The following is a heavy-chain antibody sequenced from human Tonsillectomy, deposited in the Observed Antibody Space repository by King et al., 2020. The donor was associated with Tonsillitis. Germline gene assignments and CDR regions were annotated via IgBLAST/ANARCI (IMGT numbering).Heavy chain of an antibody. V-gene: IGHV3-7*03. Sequence: VQLVESGGGLVQPGGSLRLSCAASGFTFSSYWMTWVRQAPGKGLEWVANIKEDGSEKYYVASVKGRFTISRDNAQNSLYLQMNSLRAEDTAVYFCAGDESWNGMDVWGKGTAVTVSS. D-gene: IGHD3-3*01. J-gene: IGHJ6*04. CDR1: GFTFSSYW. CDR2: IKEDGSEK. CDR3: AGDESWNGMDV.